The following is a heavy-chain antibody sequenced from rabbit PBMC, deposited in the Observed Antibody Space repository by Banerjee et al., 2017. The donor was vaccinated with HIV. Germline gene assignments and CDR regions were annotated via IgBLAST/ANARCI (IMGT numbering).Heavy chain of an antibody. Sequence: QEQLVESGGGLVQPGGSLKLSCKASGIDFSSYGISWVRQAPGKGLEWIAYIYPDYGTTDYASWVNGRFTISLDNAQNTVFLQMTSLSAADTATYFCARGDAGYGGYGYKLWGPGTLVT. V-gene: IGHV1S47*01. CDR2: IYPDYGTT. CDR3: ARGDAGYGGYGYKL. J-gene: IGHJ4*01. D-gene: IGHD6-1*01. CDR1: GIDFSSYG.